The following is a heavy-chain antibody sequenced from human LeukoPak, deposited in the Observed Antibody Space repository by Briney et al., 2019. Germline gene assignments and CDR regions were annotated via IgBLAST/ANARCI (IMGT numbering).Heavy chain of an antibody. J-gene: IGHJ6*02. CDR2: INHSGST. V-gene: IGHV4-34*01. CDR3: ARGSSSRRYYYYGMDV. D-gene: IGHD6-6*01. Sequence: SETLSLTCAVYGGPFSGYYWSWIRQPPGKGLEWIGEINHSGSTNYNPSLKSRVTISVDTSKNQFSLKLSSVTAADTAAHYCARGSSSRRYYYYGMDVWGQGTTVTVSS. CDR1: GGPFSGYY.